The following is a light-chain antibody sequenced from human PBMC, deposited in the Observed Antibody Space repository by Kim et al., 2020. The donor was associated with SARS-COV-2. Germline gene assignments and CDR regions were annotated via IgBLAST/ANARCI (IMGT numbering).Light chain of an antibody. CDR3: LQDYSYPLT. J-gene: IGKJ4*01. Sequence: ASVGDRVTITCRASQGIRNELGWYQQKPGKAPKLLISKTSTLQSGVPSRFSGSGSGTDFTLTISSLQPEDFATYYCLQDYSYPLTFGGGTKVDIK. CDR2: KTS. V-gene: IGKV1-6*01. CDR1: QGIRNE.